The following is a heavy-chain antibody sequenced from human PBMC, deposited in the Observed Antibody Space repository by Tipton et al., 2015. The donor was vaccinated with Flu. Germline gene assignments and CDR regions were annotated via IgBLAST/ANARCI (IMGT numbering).Heavy chain of an antibody. V-gene: IGHV1-46*01. CDR1: GYTFGSYY. Sequence: QVQLVQSGAEVKKPGASVKVSCKASGYTFGSYYVHWVRQAPGQGLEWMGVVNPTGGTTLYAQRFQGRVTMTRDTSTTTVYMELSSLTSEDTALYFCARALKNWNPRYGMDVWGQGTTVTVSS. CDR2: VNPTGGTT. J-gene: IGHJ6*02. CDR3: ARALKNWNPRYGMDV. D-gene: IGHD1-1*01.